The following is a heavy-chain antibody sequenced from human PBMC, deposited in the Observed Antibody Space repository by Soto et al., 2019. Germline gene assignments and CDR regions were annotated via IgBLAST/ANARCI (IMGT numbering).Heavy chain of an antibody. Sequence: ESLKISCKASGYIFTSNWIGWVRQMPGKGLEWMGIIYPGDADTRYSPSFQGQVTISADKSISTAYLQWSSLKASDTAMYYCARPQWYYYDTSGTNRRNAFDIWGQGTMVT. V-gene: IGHV5-51*01. CDR1: GYIFTSNW. D-gene: IGHD3-22*01. J-gene: IGHJ3*02. CDR3: ARPQWYYYDTSGTNRRNAFDI. CDR2: IYPGDADT.